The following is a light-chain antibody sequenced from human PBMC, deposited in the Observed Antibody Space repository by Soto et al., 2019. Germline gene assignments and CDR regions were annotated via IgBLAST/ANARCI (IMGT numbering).Light chain of an antibody. V-gene: IGKV3-15*01. CDR2: GAS. CDR3: QQYNNWPLLT. J-gene: IGKJ4*01. Sequence: EIIVTQSPATLSVSPGERATLSCRASQSVNNNLAWYQQKPGQAPRLLIYGASTRATGIPARFGGSGYGTEFTLTISSLQSEDFAIYYCQQYNNWPLLTFGGETKVEIK. CDR1: QSVNNN.